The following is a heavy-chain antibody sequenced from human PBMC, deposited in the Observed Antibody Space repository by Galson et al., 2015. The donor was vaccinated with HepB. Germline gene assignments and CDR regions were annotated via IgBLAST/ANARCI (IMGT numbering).Heavy chain of an antibody. J-gene: IGHJ6*02. V-gene: IGHV3-33*01. CDR1: GFTFSSYG. CDR3: ARGHVETVRAPGEVYYYGMDV. Sequence: SLRLSCAASGFTFSSYGMHWVRQAPGKGLEWVAVIWYDGSNKYYADSVKGRFTISRDNSKNTLYLQMNSLRAEDTAVYYCARGHVETVRAPGEVYYYGMDVWGQGTTVTVSS. CDR2: IWYDGSNK. D-gene: IGHD4-11*01.